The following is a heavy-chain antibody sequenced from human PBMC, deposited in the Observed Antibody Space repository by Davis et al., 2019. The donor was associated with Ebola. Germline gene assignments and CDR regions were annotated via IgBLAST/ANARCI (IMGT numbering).Heavy chain of an antibody. CDR1: GFTFTRFP. J-gene: IGHJ4*02. Sequence: GGSLRLSCAASGFTFTRFPMHWVRQAPGKGLEWVALISYDGSNKYYADSVKGRFTISRDNSKNTLYLQMNSLRAEDTAVYYCAKTGPSGTAVAGTPYWGQGTLVTDSS. D-gene: IGHD6-19*01. CDR3: AKTGPSGTAVAGTPY. V-gene: IGHV3-30*18. CDR2: ISYDGSNK.